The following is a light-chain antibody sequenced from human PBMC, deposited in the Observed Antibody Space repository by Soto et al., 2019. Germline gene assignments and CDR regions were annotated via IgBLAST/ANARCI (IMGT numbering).Light chain of an antibody. CDR3: QQYGRSPPFT. Sequence: ELVLTQSPGTLSLSPGERGTLSCRASQSVSSSYLAWYQQKPGQAPRLLIYGASNRATGIPDRFSGSGSGTDFTLTISRLEPEDFAVYFCQQYGRSPPFTFGQGTKVEIK. J-gene: IGKJ2*01. CDR1: QSVSSSY. CDR2: GAS. V-gene: IGKV3-20*01.